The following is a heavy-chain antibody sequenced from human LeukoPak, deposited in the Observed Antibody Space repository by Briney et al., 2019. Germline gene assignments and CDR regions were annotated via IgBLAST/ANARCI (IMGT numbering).Heavy chain of an antibody. CDR3: ARGPYSIDWSFDY. CDR1: GGSISNYY. CDR2: IYYTGGT. V-gene: IGHV4-59*01. D-gene: IGHD3-9*01. J-gene: IGHJ4*02. Sequence: SETLSLTCTVSGGSISNYYWSWIRQSPGKGLEWIGYIYYTGGTEYNPSLKSRVSISVDTSNMQFSLKLSSVTTADTAKYYCARGPYSIDWSFDYWGRGMLVTVSS.